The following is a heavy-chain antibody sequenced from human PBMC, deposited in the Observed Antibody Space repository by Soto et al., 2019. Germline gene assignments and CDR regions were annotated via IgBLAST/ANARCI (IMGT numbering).Heavy chain of an antibody. CDR3: ARLKDAPLDDVGGLSYYYYVDV. Sequence: QVQLVQSGAEVKKPGASVKVSCKASGYTFTSYGISWVRQAPGQGLEWMGWISAYNGNTNYAQKLQGRVTMTTDTSTSITYMELRSRRTDDTAVYYCARLKDAPLDDVGGLSYYYYVDVWGKGTTVTVSS. D-gene: IGHD1-1*01. V-gene: IGHV1-18*01. J-gene: IGHJ6*03. CDR1: GYTFTSYG. CDR2: ISAYNGNT.